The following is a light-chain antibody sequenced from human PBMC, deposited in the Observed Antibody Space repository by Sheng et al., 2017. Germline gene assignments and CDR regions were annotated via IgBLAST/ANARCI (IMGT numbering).Light chain of an antibody. CDR2: GAS. Sequence: EIVMTQSPATLSVSPGERVTLSCRASQSIGSNVVWYQQKPGQAPRLLIYGASTRATGIPARFSGSGSGTEFTLTISSLQPEDFATYYCLQHNSYPWTFGQGTKVEIK. CDR3: LQHNSYPWT. J-gene: IGKJ1*01. V-gene: IGKV3-15*01. CDR1: QSIGSN.